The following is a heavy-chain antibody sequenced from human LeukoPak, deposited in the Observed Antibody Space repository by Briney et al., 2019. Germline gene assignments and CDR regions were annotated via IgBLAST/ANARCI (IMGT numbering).Heavy chain of an antibody. CDR3: ARDKDYYGSGSYSLDY. CDR2: IIPILGIA. V-gene: IGHV1-69*04. CDR1: GGTFSSYA. J-gene: IGHJ4*02. D-gene: IGHD3-10*01. Sequence: ASVKVSCKASGGTFSSYAISWVRQAPGQGLEWMGRIIPILGIANYARKFQGRVTITADKSTSTAYMELSSLRSEDTAVYYCARDKDYYGSGSYSLDYWGQGTLVTVSS.